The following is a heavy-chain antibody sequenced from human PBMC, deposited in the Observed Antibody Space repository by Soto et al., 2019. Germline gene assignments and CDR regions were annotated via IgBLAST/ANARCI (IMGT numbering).Heavy chain of an antibody. D-gene: IGHD2-8*02. J-gene: IGHJ4*02. Sequence: PSETLSLTCTVSGASITGSFFWSWIRQPAGKGLEWIGRFSLSGTTNYNPSLRGRVTMSADVSKNQFSLRLTSVTAADTALYYCARGMTPPGAPAWYYFDSWGQGTLVTVSS. CDR2: FSLSGTT. V-gene: IGHV4-4*07. CDR1: GASITGSFF. CDR3: ARGMTPPGAPAWYYFDS.